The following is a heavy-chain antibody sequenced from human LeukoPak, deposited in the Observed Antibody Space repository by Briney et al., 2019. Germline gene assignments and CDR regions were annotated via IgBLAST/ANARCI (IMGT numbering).Heavy chain of an antibody. Sequence: GESLKISCKGSGYSFTSYWIGWVRQMPGKGLGWVGIIYPGDSDTRYSPSFQGQVTISADKSISTAYLQWNSLKASDTAMYYCARGDDYYYDSSGYFDYWGQGTLVTVSS. J-gene: IGHJ4*02. CDR1: GYSFTSYW. CDR3: ARGDDYYYDSSGYFDY. V-gene: IGHV5-51*01. D-gene: IGHD3-22*01. CDR2: IYPGDSDT.